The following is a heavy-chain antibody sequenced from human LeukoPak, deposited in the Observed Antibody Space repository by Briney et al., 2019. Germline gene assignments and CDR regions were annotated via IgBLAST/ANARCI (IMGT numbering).Heavy chain of an antibody. CDR1: GYTFTSYG. Sequence: ASVKVSCKASGYTFTSYGISWVRQAPGQGLEWMGWISAYNGNTNYAQKLQGRVTMTTDTSTSTAYMELRSLRSDDTAVYYCARGRIGGSYTTGGGYFDLWGRGTLVTVSS. CDR2: ISAYNGNT. V-gene: IGHV1-18*01. D-gene: IGHD1-26*01. CDR3: ARGRIGGSYTTGGGYFDL. J-gene: IGHJ2*01.